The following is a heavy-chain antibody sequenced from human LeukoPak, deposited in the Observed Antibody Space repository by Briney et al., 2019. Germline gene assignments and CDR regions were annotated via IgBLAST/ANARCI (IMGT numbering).Heavy chain of an antibody. CDR2: IKQDGSEK. V-gene: IGHV3-7*01. CDR3: ARGLRIAAAGSS. D-gene: IGHD6-13*01. Sequence: PGGSLRLSCAASGFTFSSHWMSWVRQAPGKGLEWVANIKQDGSEKYHVDSVKGRFTISRDNAKNSLYLQMNSLRAEDTAVYYCARGLRIAAAGSSWGQGTLVTVSS. J-gene: IGHJ5*02. CDR1: GFTFSSHW.